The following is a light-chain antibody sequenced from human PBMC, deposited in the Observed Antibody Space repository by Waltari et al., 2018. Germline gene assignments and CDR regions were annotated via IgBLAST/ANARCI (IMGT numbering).Light chain of an antibody. V-gene: IGKV1-12*01. J-gene: IGKJ3*01. Sequence: DIQMTKSPSSVSASVGDRVTIACRASQSISSWLAWYQQKPGKAPNLLIYNASSLQSGVSSRFSGSGSGTDFSLTISGLQPEDLATYYCQQVNIFPFTFGPGTKVDIK. CDR1: QSISSW. CDR2: NAS. CDR3: QQVNIFPFT.